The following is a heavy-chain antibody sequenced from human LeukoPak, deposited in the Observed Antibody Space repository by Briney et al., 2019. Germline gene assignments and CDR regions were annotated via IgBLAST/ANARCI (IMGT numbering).Heavy chain of an antibody. CDR2: ISNDGSST. CDR1: GFTFSSYW. CDR3: ARAPYDSDEDF. V-gene: IGHV3-74*01. Sequence: GGSLRLSCAASGFTFSSYWMHWVRQAPGKGLVWVSRISNDGSSTSYADSVKGRFTISRDNAKNTLYLQMSSLRAEDTAVYYCARAPYDSDEDFWGQGTLVTVSS. D-gene: IGHD3-22*01. J-gene: IGHJ4*02.